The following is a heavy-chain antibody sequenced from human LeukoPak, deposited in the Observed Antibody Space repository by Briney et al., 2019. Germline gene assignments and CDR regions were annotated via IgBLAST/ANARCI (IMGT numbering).Heavy chain of an antibody. V-gene: IGHV5-51*01. J-gene: IGHJ5*02. D-gene: IGHD6-19*01. CDR3: ARRLVYGNWFCL. CDR2: IYPGDSDT. Sequence: GEPLEISCKGSGYSFTSYWIGWVRQMPGKGLEWMGIIYPGDSDTRYSPSFQGQVTISADKSISTAYLQWSSLQASDTAMYYYARRLVYGNWFCLWGQGTLVTVSS. CDR1: GYSFTSYW.